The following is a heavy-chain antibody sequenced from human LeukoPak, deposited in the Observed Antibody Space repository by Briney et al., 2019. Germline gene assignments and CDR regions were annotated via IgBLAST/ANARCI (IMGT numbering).Heavy chain of an antibody. Sequence: GESLKISCKGSGYSFTSYWIGWVRQMPGKGLEWMGIIYPGDSDTRYSPSFQGQVTISADKSISTAYLRWSSLKASDTAMYYCARPVDYDSSGYYPGYFDYWGQGTLVTVSS. CDR1: GYSFTSYW. CDR3: ARPVDYDSSGYYPGYFDY. J-gene: IGHJ4*02. CDR2: IYPGDSDT. V-gene: IGHV5-51*01. D-gene: IGHD3-22*01.